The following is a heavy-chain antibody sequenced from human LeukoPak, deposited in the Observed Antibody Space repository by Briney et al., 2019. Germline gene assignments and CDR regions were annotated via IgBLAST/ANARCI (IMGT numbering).Heavy chain of an antibody. J-gene: IGHJ4*02. Sequence: SETLSLTCTVSGGSISSYYWSWIRQPPGKGLEWNGYIYYSGSTNYNPSLKSRVTISVDTSKNQFSLKLSSVTAADTAVYYCARVSGYCSSTSCQIFPFDYWGQGTLVTVSS. CDR2: IYYSGST. CDR3: ARVSGYCSSTSCQIFPFDY. CDR1: GGSISSYY. V-gene: IGHV4-59*01. D-gene: IGHD2-2*01.